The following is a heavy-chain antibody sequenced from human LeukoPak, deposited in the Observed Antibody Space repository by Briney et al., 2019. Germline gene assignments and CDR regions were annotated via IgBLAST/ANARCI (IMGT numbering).Heavy chain of an antibody. CDR2: ISGDGGST. CDR3: AKDPRANYYGSGSYYSLDY. J-gene: IGHJ4*02. V-gene: IGHV3-43*02. D-gene: IGHD3-10*01. Sequence: GGSLRLSCAASGFXFSSYVMSWVRQAPGKGLEWVSLISGDGGSTYYADSVKGRFTISRDNSKNSLYLQMNSLRTEDTALYYCAKDPRANYYGSGSYYSLDYWGQGTLVTVSS. CDR1: GFXFSSYV.